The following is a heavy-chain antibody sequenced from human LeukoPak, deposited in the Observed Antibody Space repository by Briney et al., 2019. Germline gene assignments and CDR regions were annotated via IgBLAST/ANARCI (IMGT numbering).Heavy chain of an antibody. J-gene: IGHJ1*01. Sequence: SETLSLTCTVSGGSLSNSSYYWGWIRQPPAKGLEWIGSIYHSGTTYYNPSLKSRVTISVDTSKNQLSLKLSSVSAADTAVYYCARLKYYYDSSGYRAEYFQHWGQGTLVTASS. CDR1: GGSLSNSSYY. D-gene: IGHD3-22*01. CDR3: ARLKYYYDSSGYRAEYFQH. V-gene: IGHV4-39*07. CDR2: IYHSGTT.